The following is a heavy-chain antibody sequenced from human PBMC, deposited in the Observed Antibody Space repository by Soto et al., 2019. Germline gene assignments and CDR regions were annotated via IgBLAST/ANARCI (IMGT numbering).Heavy chain of an antibody. V-gene: IGHV4-34*01. Sequence: SETLSLTCAVDGGSFSGHYWSWIRQPPGKGLEWIGEINPSGRTNYSPSLKSRVTISADTSRSQLSLRLSSVTAADTAVFYCARGGITIYDYALDVWGQGTTVTVSS. CDR1: GGSFSGHY. CDR3: ARGGITIYDYALDV. D-gene: IGHD3-3*01. J-gene: IGHJ6*02. CDR2: INPSGRT.